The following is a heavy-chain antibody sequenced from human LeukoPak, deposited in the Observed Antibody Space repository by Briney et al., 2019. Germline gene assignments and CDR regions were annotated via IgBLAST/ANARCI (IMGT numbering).Heavy chain of an antibody. D-gene: IGHD3-22*01. CDR2: VYYSGGT. CDR3: ARQVDYYDSSGYYDY. V-gene: IGHV4-39*01. J-gene: IGHJ4*02. Sequence: SETLSPTCTVSGGSISSSHYYWGWIRQPPGKGLEWIGTVYYSGGTYYNPSLKSRVTISVDTSKNQFSLKLSSVTAADTAVYYCARQVDYYDSSGYYDYWGQGTLVTVSS. CDR1: GGSISSSHYY.